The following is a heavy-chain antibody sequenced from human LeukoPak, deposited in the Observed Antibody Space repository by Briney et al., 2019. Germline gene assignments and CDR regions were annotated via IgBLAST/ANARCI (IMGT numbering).Heavy chain of an antibody. CDR1: GGSISSSDW. J-gene: IGHJ4*02. V-gene: IGHV4-4*02. Sequence: PSGTLSLTCAVTGGSISSSDWWNWVRQPPGRGLEWIGYIYRSENPSYNPSLKGRVTMSADKSKNQFSLRLSSVTAADTAVYYCASDPHCSSTNCPFDYWGQGTLVIVSS. CDR2: IYRSENP. CDR3: ASDPHCSSTNCPFDY. D-gene: IGHD2-2*01.